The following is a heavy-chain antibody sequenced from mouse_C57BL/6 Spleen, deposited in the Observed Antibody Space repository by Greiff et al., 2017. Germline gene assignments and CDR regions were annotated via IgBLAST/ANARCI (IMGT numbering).Heavy chain of an antibody. CDR2: IDPEDGDT. Sequence: EVKLQQSGAELVRPGASVKLSCTASGFNIKDYYMHWVKQRPEQGLEWIGRIDPEDGDTEYAPKFQGKATMTADTSSNTAYLQLSSLTSEDTAVYYCTTPLLRSYYFDYWGQGTTLTVSS. CDR1: GFNIKDYY. J-gene: IGHJ2*01. V-gene: IGHV14-1*01. CDR3: TTPLLRSYYFDY. D-gene: IGHD1-1*01.